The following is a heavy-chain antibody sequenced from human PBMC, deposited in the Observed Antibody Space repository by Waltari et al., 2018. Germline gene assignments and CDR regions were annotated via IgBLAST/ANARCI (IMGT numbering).Heavy chain of an antibody. Sequence: QVQLQESGPGLVKPSETLSLTCAVSGGSISGGYDWSWIRQPPGKGLEWIGYIYGSSGSTNYNPSLKNRVTISKDTSKNQFSLKLSSVTAADTAVYYCARHRGYDSGYYYFDYWGQGVLVTVSS. V-gene: IGHV4-38-2*01. J-gene: IGHJ4*02. CDR1: GGSISGGYD. CDR3: ARHRGYDSGYYYFDY. D-gene: IGHD3-22*01. CDR2: IYGSSGST.